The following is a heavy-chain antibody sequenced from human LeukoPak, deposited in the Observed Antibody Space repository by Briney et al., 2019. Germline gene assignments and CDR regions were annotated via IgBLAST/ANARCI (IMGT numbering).Heavy chain of an antibody. CDR1: DGSFTDYH. Sequence: SETLSLTCAVYDGSFTDYHWTWIRQPPGKGLEWIGEINHSGSTRYSPSLKSRVTISVDTPKNQFSLKLSSVTAADTAVYYCARATEGYSSSVVHMDVWGKGTTVTASS. D-gene: IGHD6-6*01. CDR2: INHSGST. J-gene: IGHJ6*03. V-gene: IGHV4-34*01. CDR3: ARATEGYSSSVVHMDV.